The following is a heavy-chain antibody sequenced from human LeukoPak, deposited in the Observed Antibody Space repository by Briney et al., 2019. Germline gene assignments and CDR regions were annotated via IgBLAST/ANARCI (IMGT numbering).Heavy chain of an antibody. V-gene: IGHV4-4*02. CDR1: GDSISSSNW. Sequence: SGTLSLTCAVSGDSISSSNWWNWVRQPPGKGLEWIAEISHSGDANYNPSLKSRVTISVDKSKNQFSLNLRSLTAADTAVYYCARDTSSGLGNQISWYFDVWGRGTLVAVSS. CDR3: ARDTSSGLGNQISWYFDV. CDR2: ISHSGDA. D-gene: IGHD3-16*01. J-gene: IGHJ2*01.